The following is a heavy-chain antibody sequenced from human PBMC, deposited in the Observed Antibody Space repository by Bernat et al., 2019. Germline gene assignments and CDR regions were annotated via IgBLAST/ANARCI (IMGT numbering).Heavy chain of an antibody. Sequence: QVQLVQSGAEVKKPGASVKVSCKASGYTFTSYGSSWVRQAPGQGLEWMGWISAYNGNTNYAQKLQGRVTMTTDTSTSTAYMELRSLRSDDTAVYYCARDLGYCSSTSCYGGAFDIWGQGTMVTVSS. CDR3: ARDLGYCSSTSCYGGAFDI. CDR2: ISAYNGNT. CDR1: GYTFTSYG. V-gene: IGHV1-18*01. D-gene: IGHD2-2*01. J-gene: IGHJ3*02.